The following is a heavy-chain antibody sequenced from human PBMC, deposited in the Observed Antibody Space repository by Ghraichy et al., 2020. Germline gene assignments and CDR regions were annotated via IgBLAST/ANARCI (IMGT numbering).Heavy chain of an antibody. V-gene: IGHV3-48*02. CDR3: ARASSVVRFYYYDGMDV. CDR2: ITSSSRTI. J-gene: IGHJ6*02. CDR1: GFTFSGYN. D-gene: IGHD4-23*01. Sequence: LSLTCVVSGFTFSGYNMNWVRQSPGKGLEWVSYITSSSRTIFYADPVKGRFTISRDNAQNSLYLQMNSLRDEDTAVYYCARASSVVRFYYYDGMDVWGQGTTGTVSS.